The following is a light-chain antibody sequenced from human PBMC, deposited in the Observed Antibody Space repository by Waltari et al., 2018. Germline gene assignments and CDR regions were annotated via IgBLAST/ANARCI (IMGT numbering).Light chain of an antibody. CDR2: GAS. V-gene: IGKV3-20*01. CDR1: QSVGRS. Sequence: EIVLTQSPRTLSLSPGERATLSFRASQSVGRSLAWYQQKPGQAPRLLISGASNRATGIPDRFSGSGSETDFSLTISRLEPEDFAVYYCQHYVRLPVTFGQGTTVEIK. CDR3: QHYVRLPVT. J-gene: IGKJ1*01.